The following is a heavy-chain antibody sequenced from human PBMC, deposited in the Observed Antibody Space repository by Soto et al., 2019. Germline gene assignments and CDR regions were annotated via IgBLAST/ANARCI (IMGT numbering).Heavy chain of an antibody. J-gene: IGHJ6*02. Sequence: GASVKVSCKASGYTFTGYYMHWVRQAPGQGLEWMGWINPNSGGTNYAQKFQGWVTMTRDTSISTAYMELSRLRSDDTAVYYCASSKVYYDILTGYYNPYGMDVWGQGTTVTVSS. CDR1: GYTFTGYY. V-gene: IGHV1-2*04. CDR2: INPNSGGT. D-gene: IGHD3-9*01. CDR3: ASSKVYYDILTGYYNPYGMDV.